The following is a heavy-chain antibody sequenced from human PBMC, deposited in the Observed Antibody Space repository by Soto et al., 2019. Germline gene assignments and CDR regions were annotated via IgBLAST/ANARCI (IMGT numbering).Heavy chain of an antibody. CDR3: ARDLWGYCGNDCYPLDV. J-gene: IGHJ6*02. CDR2: IYYSGST. D-gene: IGHD2-21*02. CDR1: GGSISSSSYY. V-gene: IGHV4-39*07. Sequence: PSETVSLTCTVSGGSISSSSYYWGWIRQPPGKGLEWIGSIYYSGSTYYNPSLKSRVTISVDTSKNQFSLKLNSATAADTAVYYCARDLWGYCGNDCYPLDVWGQGTTVTVSS.